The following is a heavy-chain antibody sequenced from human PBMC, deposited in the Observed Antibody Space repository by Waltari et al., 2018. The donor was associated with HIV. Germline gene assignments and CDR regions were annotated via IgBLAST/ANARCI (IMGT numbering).Heavy chain of an antibody. J-gene: IGHJ4*02. CDR3: AKAYYENTAYYYDF. CDR1: AFGYAPYA. D-gene: IGHD3-22*01. V-gene: IGHV3-23*01. CDR2: VSGSGAKS. Sequence: EVQLLESGGGLVQPGGSRRLPCAASAFGYAPYALTWVRQTPEGGLEWVAAVSGSGAKSFYADSVKCRFTISRDNSKNTVFLQMNSLRAADTAIYYCAKAYYENTAYYYDFWGRGTRVTVSS.